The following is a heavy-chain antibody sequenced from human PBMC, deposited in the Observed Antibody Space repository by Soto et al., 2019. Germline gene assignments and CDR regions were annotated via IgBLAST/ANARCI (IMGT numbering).Heavy chain of an antibody. CDR2: LSDSGGHT. Sequence: PGGSLRLSCAVSGFICSSYAMTWVRQAPGKGLEWVSTLSDSGGHTYYADSVKGRFTISRDNPKNTLYLQMNSLRAEDTAVYYCAKDSQSVSVSAARVYGMDVWGQGTTVTVS. D-gene: IGHD2-2*01. CDR1: GFICSSYA. V-gene: IGHV3-23*01. CDR3: AKDSQSVSVSAARVYGMDV. J-gene: IGHJ6*02.